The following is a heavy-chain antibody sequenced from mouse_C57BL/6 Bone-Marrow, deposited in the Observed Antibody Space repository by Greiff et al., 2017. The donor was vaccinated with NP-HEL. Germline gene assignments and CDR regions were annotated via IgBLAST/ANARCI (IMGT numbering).Heavy chain of an antibody. CDR3: ARAGNHYYAMDY. CDR2: IDPSDSYT. J-gene: IGHJ4*01. V-gene: IGHV1-69*01. CDR1: GYTFTSYW. Sequence: VQLQQPGAELVMPGASVKLSCKASGYTFTSYWMHWVKQRPGQGLEWIGEIDPSDSYTNYNQQFKGKSTLTVDKSSSTAYMQLSSLTSEDSAVYYCARAGNHYYAMDYWGQGTSVTVSS.